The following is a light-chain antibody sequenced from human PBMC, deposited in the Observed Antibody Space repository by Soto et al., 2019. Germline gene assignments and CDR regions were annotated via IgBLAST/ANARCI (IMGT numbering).Light chain of an antibody. CDR2: DVS. V-gene: IGLV2-14*01. Sequence: QSALTQPASVSGSPGQSITISCTGTSSDVGGYNYVSWYQQHPGKAPKLMIYDVSNRPSGVSNRFSGSKSGNTASLTIAGLQGEDEADYYCSSYTSSSIVVFGGGTQLTVL. CDR1: SSDVGGYNY. J-gene: IGLJ2*01. CDR3: SSYTSSSIVV.